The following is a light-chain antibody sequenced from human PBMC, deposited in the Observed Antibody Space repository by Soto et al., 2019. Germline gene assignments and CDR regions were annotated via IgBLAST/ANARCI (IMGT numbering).Light chain of an antibody. Sequence: DIQMTQSPSTLSASVGDRVTITCRASQNVRKWLAWYQKRPGKAPKVLIYDASTLQIGVPSRFSGSGSGTEFTLSISSLQPDDFATYYCQHYNSDPWTFGQGTKVEV. CDR2: DAS. V-gene: IGKV1-5*01. J-gene: IGKJ1*01. CDR1: QNVRKW. CDR3: QHYNSDPWT.